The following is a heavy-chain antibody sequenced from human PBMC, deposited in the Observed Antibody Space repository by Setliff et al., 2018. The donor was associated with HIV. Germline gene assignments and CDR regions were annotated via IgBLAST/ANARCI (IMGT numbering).Heavy chain of an antibody. J-gene: IGHJ6*02. V-gene: IGHV4-38-2*01. D-gene: IGHD5-12*01. CDR2: IPPGGET. Sequence: PSETLSLTCAVFGYSISNGHYWAWIRQPPGEGLEWIGSIPPGGETYYNPSLKSRVTISVDTSKNQFSLKLSSVTAADTAVYYCARVDGYNLRSAWNMDVWGQGTTVTVSS. CDR1: GYSISNGHY. CDR3: ARVDGYNLRSAWNMDV.